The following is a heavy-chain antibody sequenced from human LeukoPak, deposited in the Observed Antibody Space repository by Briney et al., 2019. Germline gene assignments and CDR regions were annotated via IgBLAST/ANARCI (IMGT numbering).Heavy chain of an antibody. CDR1: GYTFTSYS. Sequence: GASVKVSCKASGYTFTSYSISWVRQAPGQRLEWMGWISAYNGNTNYAQKLQGRVTMTTDTSTSTAYMELRSLRSDDTAVYYCARDHGYSSGWYQRNDAFDIWGQGTMVTVSS. D-gene: IGHD6-19*01. V-gene: IGHV1-18*01. CDR2: ISAYNGNT. CDR3: ARDHGYSSGWYQRNDAFDI. J-gene: IGHJ3*02.